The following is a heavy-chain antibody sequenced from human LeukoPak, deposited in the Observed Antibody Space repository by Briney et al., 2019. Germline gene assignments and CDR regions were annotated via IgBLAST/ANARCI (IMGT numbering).Heavy chain of an antibody. J-gene: IGHJ4*02. CDR3: ARVSALAVTAFDS. CDR1: GDSISDYS. Sequence: SETLSLTCTVSGDSISDYSWSWIRQPAGKGLEWIGRIYTSGSTNYNPSLKSRVTMSVDTSKNQFSLKLNSVTAADTAVYYCARVSALAVTAFDSWGQGTLVTVSS. CDR2: IYTSGST. V-gene: IGHV4-4*07. D-gene: IGHD6-19*01.